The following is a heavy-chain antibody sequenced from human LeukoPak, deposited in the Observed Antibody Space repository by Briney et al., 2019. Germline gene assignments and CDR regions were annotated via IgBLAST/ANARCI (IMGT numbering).Heavy chain of an antibody. CDR1: GFTFSSYA. Sequence: GGSLRLSCAASGFTFSSYAMHWVRQAPGKGLEWVANIKEAGSDKYYVDSVKGRFTISRDNANNSLYLQMNNLRGEDTAVYYCARDHGSSGWYGHYFDYWGQGILVTVSS. D-gene: IGHD6-19*01. V-gene: IGHV3-7*01. CDR2: IKEAGSDK. CDR3: ARDHGSSGWYGHYFDY. J-gene: IGHJ4*02.